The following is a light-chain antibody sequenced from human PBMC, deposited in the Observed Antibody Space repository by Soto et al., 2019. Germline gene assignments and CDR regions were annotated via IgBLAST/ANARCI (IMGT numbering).Light chain of an antibody. CDR3: QQYNSYSQWT. CDR2: KAS. Sequence: EIQMTQSPSTLSASVGDRVTITCRASQSISSWLAWYQQKPGKAPKLLIYKASSLESGVPSRFSGSGSGTEFTLTISSLQPDDFATYYCQQYNSYSQWTFGQGTKVEIK. CDR1: QSISSW. J-gene: IGKJ1*01. V-gene: IGKV1-5*03.